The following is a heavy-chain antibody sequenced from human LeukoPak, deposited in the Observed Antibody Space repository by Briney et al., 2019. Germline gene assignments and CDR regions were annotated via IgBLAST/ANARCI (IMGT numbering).Heavy chain of an antibody. Sequence: GGSLRLPCAASGFTFSDYYMSWIRQAPGKGLEWVSYISSSGTTIYYADSVKSRFTISRDNAKNSLYLQMNSLRPEDTSVYYCARSPTSWYFDYWGQGTLVTVSS. V-gene: IGHV3-11*04. CDR2: ISSSGTTI. CDR3: ARSPTSWYFDY. D-gene: IGHD2-2*01. CDR1: GFTFSDYY. J-gene: IGHJ4*02.